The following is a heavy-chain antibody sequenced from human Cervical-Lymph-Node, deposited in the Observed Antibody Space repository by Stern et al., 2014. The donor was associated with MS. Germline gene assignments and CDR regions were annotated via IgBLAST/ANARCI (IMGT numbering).Heavy chain of an antibody. CDR2: INPSGGST. D-gene: IGHD3-22*01. Sequence: QVQLVESGAEVKKPGASVKVSCKASGYTFTSYYMHWVRQAPGQGLEWMGIINPSGGSTSYAQKFQGRVTMTRDTSTSTVYMELSSLRSEDTAVYYCARAAYYDSSGYFSLFDYWGQGTLVTVSS. CDR1: GYTFTSYY. CDR3: ARAAYYDSSGYFSLFDY. V-gene: IGHV1-46*03. J-gene: IGHJ4*02.